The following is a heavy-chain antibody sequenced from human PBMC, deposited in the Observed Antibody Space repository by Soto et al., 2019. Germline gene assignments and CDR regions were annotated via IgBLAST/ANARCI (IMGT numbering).Heavy chain of an antibody. V-gene: IGHV3-23*01. D-gene: IGHD3-3*01. CDR1: GFTFSSYA. CDR2: ISGSGGST. CDR3: AKAPQYYDFWSGYYPTIDY. Sequence: PGGSLRLSCAASGFTFSSYAMSWVRQAPGKGLEWVSAISGSGGSTYYADSVKGRFTISRDNSKNTLYLQMNSLRAEDTAVYYCAKAPQYYDFWSGYYPTIDYWGQGTLVTVSS. J-gene: IGHJ4*02.